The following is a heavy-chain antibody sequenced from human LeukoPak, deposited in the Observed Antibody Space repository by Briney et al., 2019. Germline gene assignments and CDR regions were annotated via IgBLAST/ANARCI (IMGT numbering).Heavy chain of an antibody. D-gene: IGHD2-2*02. V-gene: IGHV3-7*01. CDR3: ARVYCSSSSCYKAVIDY. CDR2: IKQDGSEK. J-gene: IGHJ4*02. CDR1: GFTFSSYW. Sequence: GGSLRLSCAASGFTFSSYWMSWVRQAPGKGLEWVANIKQDGSEKYYVDSVKGRSTISRDNAKNSLYLQMNSLRAEDTAVYYCARVYCSSSSCYKAVIDYWGQGTLVTVSS.